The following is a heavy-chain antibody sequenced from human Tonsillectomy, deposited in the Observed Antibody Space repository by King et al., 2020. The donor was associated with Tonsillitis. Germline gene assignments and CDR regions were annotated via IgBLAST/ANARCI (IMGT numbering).Heavy chain of an antibody. CDR3: ARVPGYSSSWLDY. CDR1: GYSFTSYW. D-gene: IGHD6-13*01. Sequence: VQLVESGAEVKKPGESLKISCKGSGYSFTSYWIGWVRQMPGKGLEWMGSIYPVDSDTRYTPSFQGQVTISADKSISTAYLQRSSPKASDTAMYYCARVPGYSSSWLDYWGQGTLVTVSS. J-gene: IGHJ4*02. CDR2: IYPVDSDT. V-gene: IGHV5-51*01.